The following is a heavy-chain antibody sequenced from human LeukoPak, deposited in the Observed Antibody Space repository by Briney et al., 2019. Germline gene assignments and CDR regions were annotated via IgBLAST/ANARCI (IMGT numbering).Heavy chain of an antibody. J-gene: IGHJ4*02. CDR1: GYTFTGYY. D-gene: IGHD4-17*01. CDR3: AASWYGDYLLYYFDY. V-gene: IGHV1-2*06. Sequence: ASVKVSCKASGYTFTGYYMHWVRQAPGQGLEWMGRINPNSGGTIYAQKFQGRVTITRAPSISTAYMKLSRLRSDDTAVYYCAASWYGDYLLYYFDYWGQGTLVTVSS. CDR2: INPNSGGT.